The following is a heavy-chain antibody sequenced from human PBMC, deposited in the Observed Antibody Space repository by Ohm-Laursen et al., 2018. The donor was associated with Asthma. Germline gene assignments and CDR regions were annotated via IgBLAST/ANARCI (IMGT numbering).Heavy chain of an antibody. CDR3: ARGIAAGYYYYGMDV. D-gene: IGHD6-6*01. J-gene: IGHJ6*02. CDR1: GFNFSSYA. V-gene: IGHV3-23*01. CDR2: ISGSGGST. Sequence: SLRLSCAASGFNFSSYAMSWVRQAPAEGLEWVSSISGSGGSTLYADSVKGRVTISRDNSKNTLSLQMNSLRAEDTAVYYCARGIAAGYYYYGMDVWGQGTTVTVSS.